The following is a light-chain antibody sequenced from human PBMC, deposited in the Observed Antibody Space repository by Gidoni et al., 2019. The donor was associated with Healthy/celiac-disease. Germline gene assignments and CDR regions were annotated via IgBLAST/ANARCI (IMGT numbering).Light chain of an antibody. V-gene: IGKV3-15*01. CDR2: GAS. CDR1: QSVSNN. CDR3: QQYNNWPLYT. J-gene: IGKJ2*01. Sequence: IVMTQSPATLSVSPGERATLSCRASQSVSNNLAWYQQKPGQAPRLLIYGASTRATGIPARFSGSGSGTEFTLTISSLQSEDFAVYFCQQYNNWPLYTFGQGTKLEIK.